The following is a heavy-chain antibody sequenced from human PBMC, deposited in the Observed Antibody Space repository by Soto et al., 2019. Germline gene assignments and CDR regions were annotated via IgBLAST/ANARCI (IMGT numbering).Heavy chain of an antibody. V-gene: IGHV1-18*01. CDR1: GYTFTSYG. Sequence: QVQLVQSGAEVKKPGASVKVSCKASGYTFTSYGISWVRQAPGQGLEWMGWISAYNGNTNYAQKLQGRVTMTTEPSTSTAYMELRSLRSDDTAVYYCARDYYGSGRLNAHNWFDPWGQGTLVTVSS. J-gene: IGHJ5*02. CDR2: ISAYNGNT. D-gene: IGHD3-10*01. CDR3: ARDYYGSGRLNAHNWFDP.